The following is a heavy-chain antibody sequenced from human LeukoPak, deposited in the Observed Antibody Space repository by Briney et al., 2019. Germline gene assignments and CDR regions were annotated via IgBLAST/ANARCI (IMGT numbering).Heavy chain of an antibody. V-gene: IGHV4-59*01. Sequence: KPSEPLSLPCSVSGGSISSYYWSWIRLPPGKGLEWIAYIYFTGRTQYNPSLKSRVTISEDTSKNQFSLRLSSVTPADTAVYYCARGGYDSDFDYWGQGTLVTVSS. D-gene: IGHD3-3*01. CDR1: GGSISSYY. J-gene: IGHJ4*02. CDR2: IYFTGRT. CDR3: ARGGYDSDFDY.